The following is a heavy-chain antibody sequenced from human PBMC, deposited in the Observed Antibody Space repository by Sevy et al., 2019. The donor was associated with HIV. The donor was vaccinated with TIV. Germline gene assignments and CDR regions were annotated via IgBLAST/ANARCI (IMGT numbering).Heavy chain of an antibody. Sequence: GGSLRLSCAASGFSFRTYGMQWVRQAPGKGLEWVAFIRHDGNNKYYTDSVKGRFTISRDNSKNTLYLHMNSLRAEDTAVYYCANGDYYFDYWGQGSLVTVSS. V-gene: IGHV3-30*02. J-gene: IGHJ4*02. CDR2: IRHDGNNK. CDR3: ANGDYYFDY. CDR1: GFSFRTYG. D-gene: IGHD2-21*02.